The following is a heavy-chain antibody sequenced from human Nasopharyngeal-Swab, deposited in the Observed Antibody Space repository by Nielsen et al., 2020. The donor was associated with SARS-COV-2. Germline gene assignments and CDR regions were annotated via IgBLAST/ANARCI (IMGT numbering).Heavy chain of an antibody. V-gene: IGHV4-39*01. CDR2: IYYSGST. CDR3: ARHEGHEDYFDY. J-gene: IGHJ4*02. Sequence: RQAPGKGLEWIGSIYYSGSTHYNPSLKSRVTISVDTSKNQFSLKLSSVTAADTAVYYCARHEGHEDYFDYWGQGTLVTVSS.